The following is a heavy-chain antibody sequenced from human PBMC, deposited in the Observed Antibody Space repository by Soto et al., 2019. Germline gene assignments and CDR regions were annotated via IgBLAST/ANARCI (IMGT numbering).Heavy chain of an antibody. CDR2: INPSGGST. CDR3: ASIIRPKNWFDP. CDR1: GYTFTSYY. Sequence: ASVKVSCKASGYTFTSYYIHWVRLAPGQGLEWMGIINPSGGSTIYAQKFQGRVTMTRGTSTSTVYMELSSLRSEDTAVYYCASIIRPKNWFDPWGQGTLVTVSS. V-gene: IGHV1-46*03. J-gene: IGHJ5*02.